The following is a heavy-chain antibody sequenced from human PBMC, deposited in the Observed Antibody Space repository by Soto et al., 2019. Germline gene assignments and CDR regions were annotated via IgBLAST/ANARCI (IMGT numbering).Heavy chain of an antibody. Sequence: SEKVACRASVYTFTGYYMHLVRQAPGQGLEWMGIINPSGGSTSYAQKFQGRVTMTRDTSTSTVYMELSSLRSEDTAVYYCARDMYSSGDCPIDDWGQGTLVTVSS. CDR2: INPSGGST. CDR3: ARDMYSSGDCPIDD. V-gene: IGHV1-46*01. D-gene: IGHD2-21*02. CDR1: VYTFTGYY. J-gene: IGHJ4*02.